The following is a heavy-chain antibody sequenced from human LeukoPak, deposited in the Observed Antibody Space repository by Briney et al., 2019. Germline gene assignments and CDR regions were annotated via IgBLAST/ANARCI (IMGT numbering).Heavy chain of an antibody. CDR2: LYWDGDS. CDR1: GFSFPTSGVG. Sequence: SGPTLVKPTQTLTLTCAFSGFSFPTSGVGVGWIRQPPGKALEWLALLYWDGDSRYSLSLKNRLTITKDTSKNQVVLRMINMDPVDTATYFCAHSLGRRKDYYYMDVWGKGTTVTVSS. J-gene: IGHJ6*03. V-gene: IGHV2-5*02. CDR3: AHSLGRRKDYYYMDV. D-gene: IGHD7-27*01.